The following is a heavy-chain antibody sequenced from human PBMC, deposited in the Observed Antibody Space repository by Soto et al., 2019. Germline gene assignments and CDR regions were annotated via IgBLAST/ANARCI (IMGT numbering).Heavy chain of an antibody. CDR1: GFTFSGFD. V-gene: IGHV3-13*01. CDR2: IGTAGDT. Sequence: PGGSLRLSCEAPGFTFSGFDMHWVRQPTGKGLEWVSSIGTAGDTYYAVSVKGRFTISRYNAKNSLSLQMNSLRAGDMAVYFCAKSQEIGTHFFDSWGQGTQVTVSS. D-gene: IGHD6-13*01. CDR3: AKSQEIGTHFFDS. J-gene: IGHJ4*02.